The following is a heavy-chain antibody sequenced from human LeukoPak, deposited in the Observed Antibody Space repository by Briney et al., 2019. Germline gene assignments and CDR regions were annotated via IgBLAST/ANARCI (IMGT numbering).Heavy chain of an antibody. D-gene: IGHD3-22*01. V-gene: IGHV4-4*07. J-gene: IGHJ4*02. CDR2: IYTSGST. CDR3: ASYRYDSSGYYHDY. CDR1: GGSISSYY. Sequence: PSETLSLTCTVSGGSISSYYWSWIRQPAGAGLEWIGRIYTSGSTNYNPSLKSRVTMSVDTSKNQFSLKLSSVTAADTAVYYCASYRYDSSGYYHDYWGQGTLVTVSS.